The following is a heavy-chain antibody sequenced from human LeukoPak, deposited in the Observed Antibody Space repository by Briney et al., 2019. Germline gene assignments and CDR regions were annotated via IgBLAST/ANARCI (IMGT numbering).Heavy chain of an antibody. Sequence: ASVKVSCKASGYTFTSYAIILVRQPPGQGIEWMGWISANNGNTNYAQKLQGRVTMTTDTSTSTAYMELRTLTSDDTAVYYCARQIVGATNWFDPWGQGNLVTVSS. D-gene: IGHD1-26*01. CDR2: ISANNGNT. J-gene: IGHJ5*02. CDR1: GYTFTSYA. CDR3: ARQIVGATNWFDP. V-gene: IGHV1-18*01.